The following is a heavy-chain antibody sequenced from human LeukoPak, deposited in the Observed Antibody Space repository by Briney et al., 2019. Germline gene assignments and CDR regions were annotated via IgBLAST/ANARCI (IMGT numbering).Heavy chain of an antibody. V-gene: IGHV4-34*01. D-gene: IGHD3-22*01. CDR3: ARLTYDSYFDY. CDR1: GGSISSYY. J-gene: IGHJ4*02. Sequence: SETLSLTCTVSGGSISSYYWSWIRQPPGKGLEWIGEINHSGSTNYNPSLKSRVTISVDTSKNQFSLKLGSVTAADTAVYYCARLTYDSYFDYWGQGTLVTVSS. CDR2: INHSGST.